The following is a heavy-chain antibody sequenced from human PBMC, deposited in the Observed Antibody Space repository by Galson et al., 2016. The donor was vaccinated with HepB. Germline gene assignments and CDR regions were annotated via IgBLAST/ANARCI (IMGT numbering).Heavy chain of an antibody. V-gene: IGHV3-30*18. D-gene: IGHD2/OR15-2a*01. Sequence: SLRLSCAASQFTFSNYGMHWVRQAPGKGLEWVAADSMDGRRKFYADSVKGRFTISRDNSNNMLFLQMSSLRADDTAVYYCAKRHEYCPAVGCSVDYWGQGTLVSVSS. J-gene: IGHJ4*02. CDR2: DSMDGRRK. CDR1: QFTFSNYG. CDR3: AKRHEYCPAVGCSVDY.